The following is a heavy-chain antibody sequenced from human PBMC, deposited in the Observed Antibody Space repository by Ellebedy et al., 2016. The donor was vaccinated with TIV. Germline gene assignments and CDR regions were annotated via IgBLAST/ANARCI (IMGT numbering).Heavy chain of an antibody. D-gene: IGHD1-14*01. V-gene: IGHV1-18*04. CDR3: AREMSVLAPGNLYGMDI. J-gene: IGHJ6*02. Sequence: AASVKVSCKSSGYTFTSYGFSWVRQAPGQGLEWMGWISANNANTNYAPKLQGRVTMTRDTSIRTAYMELNRLTSDDTAVFYCAREMSVLAPGNLYGMDIWGQGTTVTVSS. CDR2: ISANNANT. CDR1: GYTFTSYG.